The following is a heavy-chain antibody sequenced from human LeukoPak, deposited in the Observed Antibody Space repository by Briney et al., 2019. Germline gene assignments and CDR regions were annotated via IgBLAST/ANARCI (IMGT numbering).Heavy chain of an antibody. D-gene: IGHD3-22*01. CDR3: AKDHYDSSGYYYFDD. Sequence: QPGGSLRLSCAASGFTFSSYAMHWVRQAPGKGLEWVAVISFDGSNKYYADSVKGRFTISRDNSKNTVYLQMNSLGAEDTAVYYCAKDHYDSSGYYYFDDWGQGTLVTVSS. V-gene: IGHV3-30*18. CDR1: GFTFSSYA. CDR2: ISFDGSNK. J-gene: IGHJ4*02.